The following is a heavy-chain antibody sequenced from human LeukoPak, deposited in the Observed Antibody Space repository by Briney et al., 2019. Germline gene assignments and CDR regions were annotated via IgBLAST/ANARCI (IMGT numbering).Heavy chain of an antibody. D-gene: IGHD2-2*01. V-gene: IGHV4-30-4*08. CDR3: ARELGYCSSTSCYESYFDY. CDR2: IYYSGST. J-gene: IGHJ4*02. Sequence: SQTLSLTCTVSGGSISSGDYYWSWIRQPPGKGQVWIGYIYYSGSTYYNPSLKSRVTISVDTSKNQFSLKLSSVTAADTAVYYCARELGYCSSTSCYESYFDYWGQGTLVTVSS. CDR1: GGSISSGDYY.